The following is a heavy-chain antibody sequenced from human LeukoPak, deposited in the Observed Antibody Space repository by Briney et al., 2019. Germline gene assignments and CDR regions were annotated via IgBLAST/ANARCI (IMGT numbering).Heavy chain of an antibody. Sequence: GRSLRLSCAASGFTFSSYGMHWVRQAPGKGLEWVAFIRYDGSNKYYAGSVKGRFTISRDNSKNTLYLQMNSLRAEDTAVYYCAKDLEAAAGDNWFDPWGQGTLVTVSS. CDR1: GFTFSSYG. J-gene: IGHJ5*02. CDR2: IRYDGSNK. V-gene: IGHV3-30*02. D-gene: IGHD6-13*01. CDR3: AKDLEAAAGDNWFDP.